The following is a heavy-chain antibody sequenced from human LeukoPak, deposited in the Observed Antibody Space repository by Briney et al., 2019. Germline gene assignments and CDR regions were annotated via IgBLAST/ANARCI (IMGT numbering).Heavy chain of an antibody. Sequence: SETLSLTCTVSDGSISSSSFYWGWLRQPPGMGLEWIGSIYYSGSTYYNPSLKSRVTISVDTSKNQYSLKLSSVTAADTAVYYCATSSLPNQFDYWGQGTLVTVSS. CDR2: IYYSGST. J-gene: IGHJ4*02. D-gene: IGHD1-14*01. V-gene: IGHV4-39*07. CDR3: ATSSLPNQFDY. CDR1: DGSISSSSFY.